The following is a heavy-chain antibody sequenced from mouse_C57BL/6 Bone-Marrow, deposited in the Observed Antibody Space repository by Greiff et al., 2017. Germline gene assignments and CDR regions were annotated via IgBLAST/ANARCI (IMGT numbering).Heavy chain of an antibody. CDR3: TRWVYYAYFYDRDY. J-gene: IGHJ4*01. CDR1: GYTITSYW. Sequence: QVQLQQPGAELVRPGTSVKLSCKASGYTITSYWMHWVKQRPGQGLEWIGVIDPSDSYTNYNQKFKGKATLTVDTSSSPAYMQLSSLTSEDSAIYYCTRWVYYAYFYDRDYWGQGTSVTVSS. D-gene: IGHD2-2*01. CDR2: IDPSDSYT. V-gene: IGHV1-59*01.